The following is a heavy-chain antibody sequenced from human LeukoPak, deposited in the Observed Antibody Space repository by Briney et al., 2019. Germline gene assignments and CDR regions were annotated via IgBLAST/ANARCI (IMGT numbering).Heavy chain of an antibody. CDR3: AREWDRARSFDY. Sequence: GGSLRLSCAASGLTFSSYGMHWVRQAPGKGLEWVAVIWYDGSNKYYADSVKGRFTISRDNSKNTLYLQMNSLRAEDTAVYYCAREWDRARSFDYWGQGTLVTVSS. CDR1: GLTFSSYG. CDR2: IWYDGSNK. V-gene: IGHV3-33*01. D-gene: IGHD1-26*01. J-gene: IGHJ4*02.